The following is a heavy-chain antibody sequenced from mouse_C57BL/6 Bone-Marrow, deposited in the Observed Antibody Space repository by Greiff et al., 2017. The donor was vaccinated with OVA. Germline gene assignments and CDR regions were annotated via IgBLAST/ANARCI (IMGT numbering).Heavy chain of an antibody. J-gene: IGHJ1*03. CDR1: GYTFTDYN. Sequence: VQLKESGPELVKPGASVKMSCKASGYTFTDYNMHWVKQSHGKSLEWIGYINPNNGGTSYNQKFKGKATLTVNKSSSTAYMELRSLTSEDSAVYYCARGNYGSSLYWYFDVWGTGTTVTVSS. CDR2: INPNNGGT. V-gene: IGHV1-22*01. D-gene: IGHD1-1*01. CDR3: ARGNYGSSLYWYFDV.